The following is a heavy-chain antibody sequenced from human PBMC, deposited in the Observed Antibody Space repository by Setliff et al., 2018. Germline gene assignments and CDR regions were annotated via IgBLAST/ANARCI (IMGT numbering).Heavy chain of an antibody. CDR1: GFIFSNYG. D-gene: IGHD5-12*01. CDR2: VRLDGSKE. CDR3: ARDWPWMATIFDAFDI. V-gene: IGHV3-30*02. J-gene: IGHJ3*02. Sequence: GGSLRLSCGASGFIFSNYGMHWVRQAPGKGLEWVTFVRLDGSKEYYADSVKGRFTISRDNAKNSLYLQMNSLRAEDTAVYYCARDWPWMATIFDAFDIWGQGTMVTVS.